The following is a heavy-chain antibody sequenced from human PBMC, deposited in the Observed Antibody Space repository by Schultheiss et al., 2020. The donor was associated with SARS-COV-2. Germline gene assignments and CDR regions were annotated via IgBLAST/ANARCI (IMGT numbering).Heavy chain of an antibody. CDR3: AKDLVVVPAADVGVDY. J-gene: IGHJ4*02. D-gene: IGHD2-2*01. CDR1: GFTFSSYA. CDR2: ISGSGGST. V-gene: IGHV3-23*01. Sequence: GGSLRLSCAASGFTFSSYAMSWVRQAPGKGLEWVSAISGSGGSTYYADSVKGRFTISRDNSKNTLYLQMNSLRAEDTAVYYCAKDLVVVPAADVGVDYWGQGTLVTVSS.